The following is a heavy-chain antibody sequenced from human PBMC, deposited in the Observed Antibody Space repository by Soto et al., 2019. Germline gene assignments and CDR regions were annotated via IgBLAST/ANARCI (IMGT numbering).Heavy chain of an antibody. CDR2: INVYNGNT. CDR1: GYTFTNYG. CDR3: AREIVVATTWYFDY. V-gene: IGHV1-18*01. D-gene: IGHD3-22*01. J-gene: IGHJ4*02. Sequence: ASVKVSCKASGYTFTNYGISWVRQVPGQGLEWMGWINVYNGNTKYAQKVQGRVTMTTDTSTSTAYMELSRLRSDDTAVYYCAREIVVATTWYFDYWGQGTLVTVSS.